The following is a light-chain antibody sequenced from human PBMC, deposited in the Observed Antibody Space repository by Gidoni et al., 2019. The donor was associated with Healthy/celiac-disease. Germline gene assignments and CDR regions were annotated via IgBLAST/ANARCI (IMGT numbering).Light chain of an antibody. CDR3: QQYNNWPLT. Sequence: EIVMTQSPATLSVSPGERATLSCRASQSVSSNLAWYQQKPGQAPRLIYGASTRATGSPARFSGSVSGTEFTLTISSLQSEDFAVYYCQQYNNWPLTFGGGTKVEIK. V-gene: IGKV3-15*01. CDR2: GAS. CDR1: QSVSSN. J-gene: IGKJ4*01.